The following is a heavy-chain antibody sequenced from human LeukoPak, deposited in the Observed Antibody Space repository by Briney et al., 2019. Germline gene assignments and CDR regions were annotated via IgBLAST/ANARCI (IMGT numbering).Heavy chain of an antibody. V-gene: IGHV3-48*02. CDR2: IRYSGTTV. J-gene: IGHJ3*01. CDR1: GFPFSSYS. Sequence: PGGSLRLSCVGSGFPFSSYSMNWVRQAPGKGLEWVSFIRYSGTTVYYADSLKGRFTISRDNDKNSLYLQMDSLTDEDTAVYYCARAAMYSGLYAFDVWGQGTMVTVSS. CDR3: ARAAMYSGLYAFDV. D-gene: IGHD2-2*01.